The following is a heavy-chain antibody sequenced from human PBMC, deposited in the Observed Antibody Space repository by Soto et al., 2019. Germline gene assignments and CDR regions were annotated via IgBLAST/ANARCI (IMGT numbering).Heavy chain of an antibody. Sequence: SETLSLICTVSDGSISSYYWSWIRQPPGKGLEWIGYIYYSGNTNYNPSLKSRVTLSVDTSKNQFSLKLSSVTAADTAVYYCARHSSSSWSYFDYWGQGALVTVSS. V-gene: IGHV4-59*08. CDR1: DGSISSYY. J-gene: IGHJ4*02. CDR3: ARHSSSSWSYFDY. CDR2: IYYSGNT. D-gene: IGHD6-13*01.